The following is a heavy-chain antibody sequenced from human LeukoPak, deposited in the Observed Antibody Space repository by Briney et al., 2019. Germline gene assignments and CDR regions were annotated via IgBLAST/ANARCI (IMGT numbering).Heavy chain of an antibody. D-gene: IGHD3-3*01. J-gene: IGHJ4*02. CDR3: ASSGYYDLWSGGD. Sequence: GGSLRLSCAASGFTFSSYSMNWVRQAPGKGLEWVSSISSSSSYIYYADSVKGRFTISRDNAKNSLYLQMNSLRAEDTAVYYCASSGYYDLWSGGDWGQGTLVTVSS. CDR2: ISSSSSYI. CDR1: GFTFSSYS. V-gene: IGHV3-21*01.